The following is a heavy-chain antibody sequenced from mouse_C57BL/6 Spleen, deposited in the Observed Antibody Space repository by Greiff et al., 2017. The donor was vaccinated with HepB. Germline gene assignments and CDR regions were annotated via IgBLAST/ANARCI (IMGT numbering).Heavy chain of an antibody. Sequence: QFQLQHPGAELVMPVSSVPLSCKSSGYTFTFYWLLLVTPRPGLSLEWIGMIHPYCGSTNYNEKFKSKATLTVDKSSSTAYMQLSSLTSEDSAVYYCARGTYYSNYRGAMDYWGQGTSVTVSS. J-gene: IGHJ4*01. D-gene: IGHD2-12*01. CDR1: GYTFTFYW. V-gene: IGHV1-64*01. CDR3: ARGTYYSNYRGAMDY. CDR2: IHPYCGST.